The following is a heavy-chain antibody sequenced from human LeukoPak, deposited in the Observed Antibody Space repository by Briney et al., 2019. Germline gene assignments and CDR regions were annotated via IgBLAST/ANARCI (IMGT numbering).Heavy chain of an antibody. Sequence: GGSLRLSCAASGFTVSSNYMSWVRQAPGKGLEWVSVIYSGGSTYYADSVKGRFTISRDNSKNTLYLQMNSLRAEDTAVYYCARGRDGYNVFDYWGQGTLVTVSS. CDR1: GFTVSSNY. J-gene: IGHJ4*02. CDR2: IYSGGST. D-gene: IGHD5-24*01. V-gene: IGHV3-53*05. CDR3: ARGRDGYNVFDY.